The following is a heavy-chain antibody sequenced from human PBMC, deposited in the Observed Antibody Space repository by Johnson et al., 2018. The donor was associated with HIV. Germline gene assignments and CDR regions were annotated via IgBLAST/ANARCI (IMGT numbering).Heavy chain of an antibody. D-gene: IGHD1-26*01. CDR1: GFTFSDYY. Sequence: VQLVESGGGLVKPGGSLRLSCAASGFTFSDYYMSWVRQAPGKGLEWVSVMYSGGDPYYADSVKGRFTISRDNSKNTLYLQMNSLRAEDTAVYYCARDSQWELRPDAFDIWGQGTMVTVSS. J-gene: IGHJ3*02. V-gene: IGHV3-66*01. CDR3: ARDSQWELRPDAFDI. CDR2: MYSGGDP.